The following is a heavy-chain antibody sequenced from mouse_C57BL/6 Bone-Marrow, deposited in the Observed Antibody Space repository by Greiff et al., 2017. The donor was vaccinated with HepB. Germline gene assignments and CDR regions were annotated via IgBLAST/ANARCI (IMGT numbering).Heavy chain of an antibody. CDR2: INYDGSST. V-gene: IGHV5-16*01. Sequence: DVKLVESEGGLVQPGSSMKLSCTASGFTFSDYYMAWVRQVPEKGLEWVANINYDGSSTYYLDSLKSRFIISRDNAKNILYLQMSSLKSEDTATYYCARDEGLWYFDVWGTGTTVTVSS. CDR1: GFTFSDYY. CDR3: ARDEGLWYFDV. D-gene: IGHD3-3*01. J-gene: IGHJ1*03.